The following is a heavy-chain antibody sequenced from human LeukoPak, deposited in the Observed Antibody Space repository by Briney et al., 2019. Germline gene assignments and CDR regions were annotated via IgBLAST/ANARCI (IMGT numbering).Heavy chain of an antibody. Sequence: SVKVSCKASGGTFSSYAISWVRQAPGHGLDWMGGIIPIFGTANYAQKFQGRVTITTDESTSTAYMELSSLRSEDTAVYYCARENYYDSSGYLDYWGQGTLVTVSS. J-gene: IGHJ4*02. D-gene: IGHD3-22*01. V-gene: IGHV1-69*05. CDR3: ARENYYDSSGYLDY. CDR1: GGTFSSYA. CDR2: IIPIFGTA.